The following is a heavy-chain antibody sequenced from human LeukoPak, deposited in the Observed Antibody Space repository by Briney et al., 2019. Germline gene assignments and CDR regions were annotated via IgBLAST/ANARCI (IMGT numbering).Heavy chain of an antibody. CDR3: ARTNYDILTGIRDFDY. J-gene: IGHJ4*02. CDR1: GFPFSDRY. V-gene: IGHV3-72*01. D-gene: IGHD3-9*01. Sequence: TGGSLRLSCAGSGFPFSDRYMDWVRQAPGKGLEWVGRSRNKARSYTTDYAASVKGRFTISRDGSKNSVFLQMNSLKTEDTAVYYCARTNYDILTGIRDFDYWGQGTLVTVSS. CDR2: SRNKARSYTT.